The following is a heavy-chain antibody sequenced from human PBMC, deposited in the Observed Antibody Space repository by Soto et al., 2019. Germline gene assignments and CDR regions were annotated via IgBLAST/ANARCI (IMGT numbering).Heavy chain of an antibody. CDR1: GGSISSYY. Sequence: SETLSLTCTVSGGSISSYYWSWIRQPPGKGLEWIGYIYYSGSTNYNPSLKSRVTISVDTSKNQFSLKLSSVTAADTAVYYCARHYSGYGLYFDYWGQGTLVTVSS. V-gene: IGHV4-59*08. CDR2: IYYSGST. J-gene: IGHJ4*02. D-gene: IGHD5-12*01. CDR3: ARHYSGYGLYFDY.